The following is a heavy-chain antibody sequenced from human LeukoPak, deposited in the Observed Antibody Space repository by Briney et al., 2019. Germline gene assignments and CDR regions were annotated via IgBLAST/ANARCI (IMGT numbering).Heavy chain of an antibody. CDR3: SLEGSSWYRYFQH. D-gene: IGHD6-13*01. Sequence: PGGSLRLSCAASGFTFSSCWMSWVRQAPGKGLEWVANIKQDGSEKYYVDSVKGRFTISRENAKNSLYLQMNSLRAEDTAVYYSSLEGSSWYRYFQHWGQGTLVTVSS. CDR1: GFTFSSCW. CDR2: IKQDGSEK. V-gene: IGHV3-7*05. J-gene: IGHJ1*01.